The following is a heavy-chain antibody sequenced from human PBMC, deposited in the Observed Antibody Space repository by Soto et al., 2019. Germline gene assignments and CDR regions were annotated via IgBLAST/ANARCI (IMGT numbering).Heavy chain of an antibody. V-gene: IGHV2-5*02. CDR3: THSVRQWVGLLGYFDY. D-gene: IGHD6-19*01. Sequence: QITLKESGPTLVKPTQTLTLTCTFSGFSLSTSGVGMGWVRQPPGKALEWLALIYWDDDKRYSPSLKNKLTITNDTSKNQVVLTMTNMDPVDTATYFCTHSVRQWVGLLGYFDYWGQGTLVTVSS. CDR2: IYWDDDK. CDR1: GFSLSTSGVG. J-gene: IGHJ4*02.